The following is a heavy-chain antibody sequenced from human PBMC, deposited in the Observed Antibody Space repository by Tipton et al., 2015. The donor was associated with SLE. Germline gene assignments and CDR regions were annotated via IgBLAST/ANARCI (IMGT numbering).Heavy chain of an antibody. Sequence: TLSLTCTVSGVSIPTYYWGWVRQPAGKGLEWIGRICCGGSTKYNPSLDSRVSLSVDASKDQFSLKLSSVTAADTAVYYCVVCSPSSCSYLDYWGQGRLVTVSS. V-gene: IGHV4-4*07. J-gene: IGHJ4*02. CDR2: ICCGGST. CDR3: VVCSPSSCSYLDY. D-gene: IGHD2-2*01. CDR1: GVSIPTYY.